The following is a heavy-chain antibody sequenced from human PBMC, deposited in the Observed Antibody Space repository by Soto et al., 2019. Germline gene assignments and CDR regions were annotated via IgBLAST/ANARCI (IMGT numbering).Heavy chain of an antibody. CDR2: ISYDGTHK. D-gene: IGHD5-12*01. CDR1: GFTFTSFG. V-gene: IGHV3-30-3*01. CDR3: ARESMVAPRAFDY. Sequence: QVQLVESGGGVVQPGSSLRLSCAASGFTFTSFGFHWVRQAPGRGLEWVAGISYDGTHKYVADSVKGRFTVSRDKSKNTMFLQLDGLRPDDTAIYSCARESMVAPRAFDYWGQGTLVTVSS. J-gene: IGHJ4*02.